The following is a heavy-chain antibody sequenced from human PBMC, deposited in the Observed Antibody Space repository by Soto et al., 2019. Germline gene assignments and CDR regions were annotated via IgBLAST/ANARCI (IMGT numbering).Heavy chain of an antibody. V-gene: IGHV4-4*07. CDR2: IYSSGNT. CDR1: GGTISGYY. D-gene: IGHD3-3*01. Sequence: QVHLQESGPGLVKPSETLSLTCSVSGGTISGYYWTWIRQPAGKGLEWIRRIYSSGNTKYNPSLQSRVTMSLDTSNNQFSLRLTSVTAADTAVYYCARGQRFSAWFDPWGQGTLVTVSS. CDR3: ARGQRFSAWFDP. J-gene: IGHJ5*02.